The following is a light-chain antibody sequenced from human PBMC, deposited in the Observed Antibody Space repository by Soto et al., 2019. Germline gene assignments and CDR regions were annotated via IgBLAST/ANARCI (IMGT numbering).Light chain of an antibody. CDR1: HRVSRT. CDR2: GAS. J-gene: IGKJ5*01. CDR3: QQYNNWPPLIT. Sequence: EIGMTQSPATRSLSPGEKTTLSCRASHRVSRTLAWYQQKPGQAPRLLIYGASTRATGIPARFSGSGSGTEFTLTISSLQSEDFAVYYCQQYNNWPPLITFGQGTRLEIK. V-gene: IGKV3-15*01.